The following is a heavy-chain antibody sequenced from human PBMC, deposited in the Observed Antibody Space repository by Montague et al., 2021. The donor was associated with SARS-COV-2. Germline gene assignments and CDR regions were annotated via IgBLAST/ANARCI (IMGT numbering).Heavy chain of an antibody. V-gene: IGHV4-39*02. CDR2: IYYTGNT. CDR1: GGSITNNIDY. Sequence: SETLSLTCTVSGGSITNNIDYWAWIRQPPGKGLEWIGSIYYTGNTYYNPSLKSRVTISVVTSKNHFTLELSSVTAAETAVHYCARLKRYFDSSGSPSAFDFWGQGTKVTVSS. D-gene: IGHD3-22*01. CDR3: ARLKRYFDSSGSPSAFDF. J-gene: IGHJ3*01.